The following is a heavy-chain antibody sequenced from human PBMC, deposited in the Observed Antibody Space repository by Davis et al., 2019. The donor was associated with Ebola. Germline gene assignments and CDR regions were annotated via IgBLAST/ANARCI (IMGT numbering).Heavy chain of an antibody. CDR2: TNTDGSTT. CDR1: GFTFSNYW. J-gene: IGHJ4*02. D-gene: IGHD1-26*01. V-gene: IGHV3-74*01. CDR3: ARAPNSGSFSDY. Sequence: GESLKISCVVSGFTFSNYWMHWVRQAPGKGPVWVSRTNTDGSTTNYADSVKGRFTVSRDNAKNTLYLQMDSLRAEDTAIYYCARAPNSGSFSDYWGQGTLVTVSS.